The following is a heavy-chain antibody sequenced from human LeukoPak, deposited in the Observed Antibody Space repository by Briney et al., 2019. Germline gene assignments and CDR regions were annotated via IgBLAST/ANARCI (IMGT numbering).Heavy chain of an antibody. Sequence: GGSLRLSCAASGFTFSNAWMSWVRQAPGKGLEWVGRIKSKTDGGTTDYAAPVKGRFTISRDDSKNTLYLQMNSLKTEDTAVYYCTTVWYYDFWSGYYKVRVDYWGQGTLVTVSS. V-gene: IGHV3-15*01. CDR3: TTVWYYDFWSGYYKVRVDY. J-gene: IGHJ4*02. D-gene: IGHD3-3*01. CDR2: IKSKTDGGTT. CDR1: GFTFSNAW.